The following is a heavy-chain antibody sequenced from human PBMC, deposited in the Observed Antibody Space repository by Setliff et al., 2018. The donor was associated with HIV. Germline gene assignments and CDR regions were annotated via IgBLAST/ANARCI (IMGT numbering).Heavy chain of an antibody. Sequence: SETLSLTCAVSGVSISSQYWSWIRQPAGKGLEWIGHIYTSGSTDYNPSFKSRVTMSVDTSKSQFSLKLSSVTAADTAVYYCARAGGYSSPLGYWGQGTLVTVS. D-gene: IGHD6-13*01. J-gene: IGHJ4*02. CDR2: IYTSGST. CDR3: ARAGGYSSPLGY. CDR1: GVSISSQY. V-gene: IGHV4-4*07.